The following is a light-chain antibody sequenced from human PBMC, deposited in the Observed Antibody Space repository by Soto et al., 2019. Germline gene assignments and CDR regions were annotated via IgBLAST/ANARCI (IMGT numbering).Light chain of an antibody. V-gene: IGKV3-20*01. J-gene: IGKJ1*01. CDR2: GAS. Sequence: EIVLTQSPGTLSLSPGERATLSCRASQSVSSSYLAWYQQKPGQAPRLLIYGASSRATGIPDRFSGSGSGTDFPLTISRLEPEDFAMYYCQQSGSSPQTFGQGTKVEIK. CDR3: QQSGSSPQT. CDR1: QSVSSSY.